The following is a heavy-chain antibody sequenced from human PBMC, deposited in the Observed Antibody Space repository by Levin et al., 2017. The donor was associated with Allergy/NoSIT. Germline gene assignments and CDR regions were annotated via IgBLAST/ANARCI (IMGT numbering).Heavy chain of an antibody. CDR3: AGYSVRIGSFDP. Sequence: SETLSLSCTVSGFSISSNYLTWIRQPPGKGLEWIAYIIYSGSTNYNPSLKSRVTASVDTSKNQFSLMLTSITAADTAAYYCAGYSVRIGSFDPWGLGTLIPV. CDR1: GFSISSNY. D-gene: IGHD2-21*01. CDR2: IIYSGST. V-gene: IGHV4-59*01. J-gene: IGHJ5*02.